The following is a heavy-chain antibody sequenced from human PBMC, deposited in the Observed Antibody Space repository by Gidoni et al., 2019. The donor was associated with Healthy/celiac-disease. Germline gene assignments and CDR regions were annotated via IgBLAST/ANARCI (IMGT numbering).Heavy chain of an antibody. CDR3: ARPAYYYDSSGYFDY. CDR2: IYYSWST. D-gene: IGHD3-22*01. V-gene: IGHV4-39*01. J-gene: IGHJ4*02. Sequence: QLQLQESGPGLVKHSETLSLTCTVSVGSISSSSYYWGWIRPPPGKGLEWIGRIYYSWSTYYHPSLKSRVTRSVDTSKNQFSLKLSSVTAADPAVYYCARPAYYYDSSGYFDYWGQGTLVTVSS. CDR1: VGSISSSSYY.